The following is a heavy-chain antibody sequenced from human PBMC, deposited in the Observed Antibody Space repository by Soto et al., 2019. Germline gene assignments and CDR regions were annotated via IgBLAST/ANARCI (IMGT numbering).Heavy chain of an antibody. CDR2: ISYDGSNK. CDR1: GVTFSSYG. CDR3: ARVAVNYYYGMDV. D-gene: IGHD6-19*01. Sequence: QVQLVESGGGVVQPGRSLRLSCAASGVTFSSYGMHWVRQAPGKGLEWVAVISYDGSNKYYADSVKGRFTISRDNSKNTLNLQMNSLRAEDTAVYYCARVAVNYYYGMDVWGQGTTVTVSS. J-gene: IGHJ6*02. V-gene: IGHV3-30*03.